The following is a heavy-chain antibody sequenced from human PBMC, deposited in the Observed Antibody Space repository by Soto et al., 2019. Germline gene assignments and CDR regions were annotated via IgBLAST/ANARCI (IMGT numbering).Heavy chain of an antibody. CDR2: INPNSGGT. V-gene: IGHV1-2*02. D-gene: IGHD3-3*01. CDR3: ARDFRTTIFGVVPFWFDP. J-gene: IGHJ5*02. Sequence: ASVKVSCKASGYTFTGYYMHWVRQAPGQGLEWVGWINPNSGGTNYAQKFQGRVTMTRDTSISTAYMELSRLRSDDTAVYYCARDFRTTIFGVVPFWFDPWGQGTLVTVSS. CDR1: GYTFTGYY.